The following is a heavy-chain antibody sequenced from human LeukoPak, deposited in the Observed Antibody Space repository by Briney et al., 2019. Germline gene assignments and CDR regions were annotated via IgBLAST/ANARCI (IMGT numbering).Heavy chain of an antibody. CDR3: ARVGVVVAATGNLWFDP. D-gene: IGHD2-15*01. J-gene: IGHJ5*02. CDR1: GFTFSSYE. Sequence: PGGSLRLSYAASGFTFSSYEMNWVRQAPGKGLEWVSYISSSGTIIYYADSVKGRFTISRDNAKNSLYLQMNSLRAEDTAVYYCARVGVVVAATGNLWFDPWGQGTLVTVSS. V-gene: IGHV3-48*03. CDR2: ISSSGTII.